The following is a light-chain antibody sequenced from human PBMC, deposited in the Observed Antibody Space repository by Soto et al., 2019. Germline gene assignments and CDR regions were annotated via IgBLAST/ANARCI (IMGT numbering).Light chain of an antibody. J-gene: IGKJ5*01. CDR2: ATS. CDR3: QQYGRPPRAT. Sequence: EIVLTQSPGTLSLSPGERATLSCRASQSVSYKYLAWYQHKSSQAPRLLIYATSNRATGIPDRFSGSGSGTDFSLTISRLEPEDFAVYYCQQYGRPPRATFGQGTRLEIK. CDR1: QSVSYKY. V-gene: IGKV3-20*01.